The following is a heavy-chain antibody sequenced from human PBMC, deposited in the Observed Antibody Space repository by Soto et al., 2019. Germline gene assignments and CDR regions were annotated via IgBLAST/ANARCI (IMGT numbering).Heavy chain of an antibody. D-gene: IGHD4-4*01. CDR3: AGPTTDQPPHYYGMDV. CDR1: GFTFSSYS. Sequence: GGSLRLSCAASGFTFSSYSMNWVRQAPGKGLEWVSSISSSSSYIYYADSVKGRFTISRDNAKNSLYLQMNSLRAEDTAVYYCAGPTTDQPPHYYGMDVWGQGTTVTVSS. J-gene: IGHJ6*02. CDR2: ISSSSSYI. V-gene: IGHV3-21*01.